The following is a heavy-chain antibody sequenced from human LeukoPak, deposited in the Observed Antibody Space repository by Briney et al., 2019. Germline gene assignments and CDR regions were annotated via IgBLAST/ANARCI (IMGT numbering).Heavy chain of an antibody. CDR2: MNPNTGNA. CDR1: GYTFNIYD. D-gene: IGHD3-22*01. Sequence: ASVKLSCKTSGYTFNIYDINWVRQVTGQGLECMGWMNPNTGNAGYPQKFQSRVTMTRNTSISTAYLELSSLRSEDTAVYYCARGVRRARTEDYESSGYFPSDYWGQGTLVTVSS. J-gene: IGHJ4*02. V-gene: IGHV1-8*01. CDR3: ARGVRRARTEDYESSGYFPSDY.